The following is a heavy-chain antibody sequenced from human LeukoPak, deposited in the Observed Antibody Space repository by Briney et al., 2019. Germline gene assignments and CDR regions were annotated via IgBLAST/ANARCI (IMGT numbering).Heavy chain of an antibody. V-gene: IGHV3-74*01. CDR2: INSDGCST. CDR1: GFTFSSYW. Sequence: GGSLRLSCAASGFTFSSYWMHWVRQAPGKGLVWVSRINSDGCSTSYADSVKGRFTISRDNAKHTLYLQMNSLRAEDTAVYYCARDRLPWSIAASFDPWGQGTLVTVSS. CDR3: ARDRLPWSIAASFDP. D-gene: IGHD6-6*01. J-gene: IGHJ5*02.